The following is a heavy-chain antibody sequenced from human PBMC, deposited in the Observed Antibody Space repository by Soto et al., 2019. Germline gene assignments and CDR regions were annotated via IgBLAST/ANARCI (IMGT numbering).Heavy chain of an antibody. CDR2: INPNSGGT. D-gene: IGHD3-9*01. V-gene: IGHV1-2*02. CDR3: ARGEYYDTLTGYTLYYYGMDV. CDR1: GYTFTGYY. J-gene: IGHJ6*02. Sequence: ASLKVSCKASGYTFTGYYMHWVRQAPGQGLEWMGWINPNSGGTNYAQKFQGRVTMTRDTSISTAYMELSRLRSDDTAVYYCARGEYYDTLTGYTLYYYGMDVWGQGTTFTVFS.